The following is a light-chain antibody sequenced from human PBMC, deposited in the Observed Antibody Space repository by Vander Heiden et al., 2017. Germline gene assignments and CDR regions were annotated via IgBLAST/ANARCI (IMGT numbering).Light chain of an antibody. J-gene: IGLJ3*02. CDR1: SSDVGAYDY. CDR3: CSYAGSYTWV. CDR2: DVT. V-gene: IGLV2-11*01. Sequence: QSALTQPRSGSGSPGQSVTISCSGTSSDVGAYDYVSSYQQHPGKAPQLLIYDVTQWPSGVPDRFSGSKSGNTATLTISGLLTEDEADYYCCSYAGSYTWVFGGGTKVTVL.